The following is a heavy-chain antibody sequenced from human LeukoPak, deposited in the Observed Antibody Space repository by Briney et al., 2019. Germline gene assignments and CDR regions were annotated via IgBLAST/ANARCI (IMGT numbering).Heavy chain of an antibody. V-gene: IGHV3-23*01. D-gene: IGHD2/OR15-2a*01. J-gene: IGHJ4*02. Sequence: PGGSLRLSCAASGFTFSSYAMSWVRQAPGKGLEWVSAISGSGGSTYYADSVKGRFTISRDNSKNTLYLQMNSLRAEDTAIYYCAKAPGAPDAEYFDSWGQGTLVTVSS. CDR2: ISGSGGST. CDR3: AKAPGAPDAEYFDS. CDR1: GFTFSSYA.